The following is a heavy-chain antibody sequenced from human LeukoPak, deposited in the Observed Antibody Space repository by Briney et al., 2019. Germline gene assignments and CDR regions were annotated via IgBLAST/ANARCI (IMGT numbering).Heavy chain of an antibody. V-gene: IGHV3-23*01. CDR2: ISGSGGST. CDR1: GFTFSSYG. J-gene: IGHJ4*02. Sequence: GGSLRLSCAASGFTFSSYGMSWVRQAPGKGLEWVSAISGSGGSTYYADSVKGRFTISRDNSKNTLYLQMNSLRPEDTAVYYCARAGSFGGDDYWGQGTLVTVSS. D-gene: IGHD1-26*01. CDR3: ARAGSFGGDDY.